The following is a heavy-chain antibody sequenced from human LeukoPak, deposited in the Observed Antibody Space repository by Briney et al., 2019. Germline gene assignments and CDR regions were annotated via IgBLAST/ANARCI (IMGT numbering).Heavy chain of an antibody. V-gene: IGHV4-31*03. CDR1: GGSINSGTYY. D-gene: IGHD3-16*01. CDR3: ASLGSGRFFDL. CDR2: IYYSGST. J-gene: IGHJ2*01. Sequence: KPSQTLSLTCTVSGGSINSGTYYWNWIRQHPGKGLEWIGYIYYSGSTYYGPSLKSRVTISMDTSKNQFSLELSSVTAADTAVYFCASLGSGRFFDLWGRGTLVTVSS.